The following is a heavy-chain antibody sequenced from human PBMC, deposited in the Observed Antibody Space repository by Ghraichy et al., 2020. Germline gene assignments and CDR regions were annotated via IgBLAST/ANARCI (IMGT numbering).Heavy chain of an antibody. CDR2: IHYSGAT. CDR3: ARHDYTSSKLYFGY. Sequence: SETLSLTCTVSGGSISSTSYYWGWIRQPPGKGLEWIGSIHYSGATYYNPSLKSRITISVDTSKNQFSLKLISVTAADTAVYYCARHDYTSSKLYFGYWGQGTLVTVSS. D-gene: IGHD6-6*01. V-gene: IGHV4-39*01. CDR1: GGSISSTSYY. J-gene: IGHJ4*02.